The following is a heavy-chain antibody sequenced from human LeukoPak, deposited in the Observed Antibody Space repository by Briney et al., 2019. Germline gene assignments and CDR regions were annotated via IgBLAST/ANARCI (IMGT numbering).Heavy chain of an antibody. CDR3: ARGEDGDYYFQH. J-gene: IGHJ1*01. Sequence: SEALSLTCTVSGYFISSGYWWGWIRQPPGKGLEWIGYISYSGSIYYNPSLKSRVTMSVDTSKNQFSLRLSSVTAVDTAVYYCARGEDGDYYFQHWGQGTLVTVSS. V-gene: IGHV4-28*05. CDR1: GYFISSGYW. D-gene: IGHD4-17*01. CDR2: ISYSGSI.